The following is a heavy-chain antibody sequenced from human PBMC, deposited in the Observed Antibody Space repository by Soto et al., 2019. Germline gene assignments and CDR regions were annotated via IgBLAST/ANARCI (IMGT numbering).Heavy chain of an antibody. Sequence: ASVKVSCKASGYTFTSYYMHWVRQAPGQGLEWMGIINPSGGSTSYAQKFQGRVTMTRDTSTSTVYMELSSLRSEDTAVYYCARVLFSGRSCSGMPVCAQGTTVTVSS. CDR1: GYTFTSYY. J-gene: IGHJ6*02. CDR2: INPSGGST. CDR3: ARVLFSGRSCSGMPV. V-gene: IGHV1-46*01. D-gene: IGHD2-15*01.